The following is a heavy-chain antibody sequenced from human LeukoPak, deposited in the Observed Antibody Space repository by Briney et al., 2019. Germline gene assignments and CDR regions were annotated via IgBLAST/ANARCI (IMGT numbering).Heavy chain of an antibody. CDR2: ISGSGGST. V-gene: IGHV3-23*01. J-gene: IGHJ4*02. CDR3: AKIHDILTGYSQYTYYFDY. D-gene: IGHD3-9*01. Sequence: QPGGSLRLSCAASGFTFSSYAMSWVRQAPGKGLEWVSAISGSGGSTYYADSVKGRFTISRDNSKNTLHLQMNSLRAEDTAVYYCAKIHDILTGYSQYTYYFDYWGQGTLVTVSP. CDR1: GFTFSSYA.